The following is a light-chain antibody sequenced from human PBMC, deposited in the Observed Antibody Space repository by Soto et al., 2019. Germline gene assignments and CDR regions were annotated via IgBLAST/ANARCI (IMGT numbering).Light chain of an antibody. CDR3: QQRFNWPRFT. CDR2: DAS. V-gene: IGKV3-11*01. Sequence: EIVLTQSPATLSLSPGERATLSCRASQSVSSYLAWYQQKPGQAPRLLIYDASNRATGIPARFSGGGSGTDFTLTISSLEPEDFAVYYCQQRFNWPRFTLGQGTKLEI. CDR1: QSVSSY. J-gene: IGKJ2*01.